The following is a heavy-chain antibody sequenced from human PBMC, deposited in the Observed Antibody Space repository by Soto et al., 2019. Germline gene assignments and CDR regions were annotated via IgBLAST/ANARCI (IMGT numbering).Heavy chain of an antibody. CDR2: IIPSFGTA. V-gene: IGHV1-69*12. CDR1: GGTFSSYA. J-gene: IGHJ6*02. Sequence: QVQLVQSGAEVKKPGSSVKVSCKASGGTFSSYAISWVRQAPGQGLEWMGGIIPSFGTANYAQKFQGRGTMTADESTSTAYMELSSLRAEDTAVYYCARGSDDPPHYYYYGMDVWGQGTTVTVSS. CDR3: ARGSDDPPHYYYYGMDV. D-gene: IGHD3-3*01.